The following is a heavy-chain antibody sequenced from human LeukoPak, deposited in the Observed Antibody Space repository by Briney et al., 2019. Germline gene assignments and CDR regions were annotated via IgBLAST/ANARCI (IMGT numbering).Heavy chain of an antibody. V-gene: IGHV4-4*02. D-gene: IGHD6-19*01. Sequence: SETLSLTCAVSGGSISSSNWWSWVRQPPGKGLEWIGEIYHSGSTNYNPSLKSRVTISVDKSKNQFSLKLSSVTAADTAVYYCARLIAVAGGGFDYWGQGTLVTVSS. CDR2: IYHSGST. CDR3: ARLIAVAGGGFDY. CDR1: GGSISSSNW. J-gene: IGHJ4*02.